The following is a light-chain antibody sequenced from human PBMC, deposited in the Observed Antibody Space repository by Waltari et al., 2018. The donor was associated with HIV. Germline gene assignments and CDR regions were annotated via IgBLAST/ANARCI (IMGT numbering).Light chain of an antibody. J-gene: IGLJ2*01. V-gene: IGLV2-14*01. CDR2: EVS. CDR3: SSYTSSSTLV. Sequence: QSALTQPASVSGSPGQSITISCTGTSSDVGGYNDVYWYQQHPDKAPKLLIYEVSSRPSGISSRFSGCKSANTASLTISGLQADDEADYYCSSYTSSSTLVFGGGTKLTV. CDR1: SSDVGGYND.